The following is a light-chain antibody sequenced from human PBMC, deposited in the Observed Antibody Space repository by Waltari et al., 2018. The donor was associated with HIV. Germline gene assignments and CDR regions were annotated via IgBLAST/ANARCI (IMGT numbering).Light chain of an antibody. J-gene: IGKJ1*01. CDR1: QSVSSSY. CDR3: QQYGSSPRT. Sequence: EIVLTQSPGTLSLFPGERATLSCRASQSVSSSYLAGYQQKPGQAPRPLIYAASSRATGIPDRFSGSGSGTDFTLTISRLEPGDIAVYYCQQYGSSPRTFGQGTKVEVK. CDR2: AAS. V-gene: IGKV3-20*01.